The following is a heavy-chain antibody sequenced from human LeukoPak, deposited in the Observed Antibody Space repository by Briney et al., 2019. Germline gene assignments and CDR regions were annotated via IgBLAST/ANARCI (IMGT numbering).Heavy chain of an antibody. CDR1: GGSISRYY. CDR3: ASAPGRFLEDYYYYMDV. CDR2: IYHSGST. Sequence: SETRSLTCTVSGGSISRYYWSWIRQPPGKGLEWIGYIYHSGSTYYNPSLKSRVTISVDRSKNQFSLKLSSVTAADTAVYYCASAPGRFLEDYYYYMDVWGKGTTVTVSS. V-gene: IGHV4-59*12. D-gene: IGHD3-3*01. J-gene: IGHJ6*03.